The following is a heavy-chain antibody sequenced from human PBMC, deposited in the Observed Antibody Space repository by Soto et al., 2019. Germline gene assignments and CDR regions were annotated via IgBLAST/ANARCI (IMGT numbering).Heavy chain of an antibody. V-gene: IGHV3-30-3*01. J-gene: IGHJ5*02. CDR2: ISYDGSNK. Sequence: GGSLRLSCAASGFTFSSYAMHWVRQAPGKGLEWVAVISYDGSNKYYADSVKGRFTISRDNSKNTLYLQMNSLRAEDTAVYYCARERSLGYSNYVGGHNWFDPWGQGTLVTVSS. CDR1: GFTFSSYA. CDR3: ARERSLGYSNYVGGHNWFDP. D-gene: IGHD4-4*01.